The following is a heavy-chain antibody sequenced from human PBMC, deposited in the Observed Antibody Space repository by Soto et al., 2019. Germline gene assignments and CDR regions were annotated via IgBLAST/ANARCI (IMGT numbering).Heavy chain of an antibody. CDR2: IFPIDSDT. CDR3: APPGGSDFNAFDV. D-gene: IGHD2-21*02. CDR1: GYTFTRNW. J-gene: IGHJ3*01. V-gene: IGHV5-51*01. Sequence: PGESLKISCKGSGYTFTRNWIGWVRQMPGKGLEWMGIIFPIDSDTRYSPSSQGQVTISADNSISTAYLQWSSLKASDTAIYYCAPPGGSDFNAFDVWGQGTMVTVSS.